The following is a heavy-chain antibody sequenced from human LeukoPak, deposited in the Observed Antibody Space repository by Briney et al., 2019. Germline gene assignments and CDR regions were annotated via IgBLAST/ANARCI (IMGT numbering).Heavy chain of an antibody. Sequence: GGSLRLSCAASGFTFSSYGMHWVRQAPGKGLEWVAFIRYDGSNKYYADSVKGRFTISRDNSKNTLYLQMNSLRAEDTAVYYCASGTYGSGIRTDYWGQGTLVTVSS. CDR2: IRYDGSNK. J-gene: IGHJ4*02. CDR3: ASGTYGSGIRTDY. D-gene: IGHD3-10*01. CDR1: GFTFSSYG. V-gene: IGHV3-30*02.